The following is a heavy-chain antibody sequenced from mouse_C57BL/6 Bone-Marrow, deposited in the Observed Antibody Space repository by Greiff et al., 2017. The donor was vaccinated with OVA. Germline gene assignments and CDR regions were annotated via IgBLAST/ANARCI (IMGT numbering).Heavy chain of an antibody. V-gene: IGHV5-4*01. D-gene: IGHD2-12*01. CDR3: ARDYDGRGYYFDY. CDR2: ISDGGSYT. J-gene: IGHJ2*01. Sequence: EVHLVESGGGLVKPGGSLKLSCAASGFTFSSYAMSWVRQTPEKRLEWVATISDGGSYTYYPDNVKGRFIISRDNAKNKLYLQLSHLKSEDTAMYKCARDYDGRGYYFDYWGKGTTLTVSS. CDR1: GFTFSSYA.